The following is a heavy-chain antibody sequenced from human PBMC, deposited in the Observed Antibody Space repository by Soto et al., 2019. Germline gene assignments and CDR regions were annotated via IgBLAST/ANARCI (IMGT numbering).Heavy chain of an antibody. J-gene: IGHJ6*02. CDR3: TRSSVVVITRAYGMDV. V-gene: IGHV3-73*01. CDR2: IRSKANSYAT. D-gene: IGHD3-22*01. CDR1: GFTFSCSA. Sequence: TGGSLRLSCAASGFTFSCSAMHWVRQASGKGLEWVGRIRSKANSYATAYAASVKGRFTISRDDSKNTAYLQMNSLKTEDTAVYYCTRSSVVVITRAYGMDVWGQGTTVTVS.